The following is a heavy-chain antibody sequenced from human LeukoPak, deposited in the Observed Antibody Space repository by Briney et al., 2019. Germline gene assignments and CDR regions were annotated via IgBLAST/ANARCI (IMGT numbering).Heavy chain of an antibody. Sequence: GASVKVSCKASGYTFSYYYMHWVRQAPGQGLEWMGWINPNSSGTVYARQFRGRVTMTRDTSISTAYMEVTRLRSDDTAVYYCARSPGGYPYYYMDVWGKGTTVTVSS. CDR3: ARSPGGYPYYYMDV. D-gene: IGHD2-15*01. CDR2: INPNSSGT. J-gene: IGHJ6*03. V-gene: IGHV1-2*02. CDR1: GYTFSYYY.